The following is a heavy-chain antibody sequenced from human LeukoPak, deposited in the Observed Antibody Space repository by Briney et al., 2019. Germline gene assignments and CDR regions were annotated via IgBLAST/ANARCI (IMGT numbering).Heavy chain of an antibody. CDR1: GGSITIGAYY. V-gene: IGHV4-39*01. CDR2: INYSGST. D-gene: IGHD3-22*01. CDR3: ASNRRSYDSSGYQNYFAY. J-gene: IGHJ4*02. Sequence: SETLSLTCTVSGGSITIGAYYWGWIRQPPGKGLEWIGSINYSGSTYSNPSLKSRVTISVDTSKNQFSLKLISVTAADTAVYYCASNRRSYDSSGYQNYFAYWGQGTLVIVSS.